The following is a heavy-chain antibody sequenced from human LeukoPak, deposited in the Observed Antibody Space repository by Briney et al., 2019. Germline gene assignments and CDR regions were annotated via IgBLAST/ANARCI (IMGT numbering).Heavy chain of an antibody. CDR3: ARHLLYYYDSSGYYYPYYYYYGMDV. V-gene: IGHV4-59*08. CDR2: IYYSGST. D-gene: IGHD3-22*01. Sequence: SETLSLTCIVSGGSISGYHWGWIRQPPGKGLEWIGYIYYSGSTNYNPSLKSRVTISVDTSKNQFSLKLSSVTAADTAVYYCARHLLYYYDSSGYYYPYYYYYGMDVWGQGTTVTVSS. CDR1: GGSISGYH. J-gene: IGHJ6*02.